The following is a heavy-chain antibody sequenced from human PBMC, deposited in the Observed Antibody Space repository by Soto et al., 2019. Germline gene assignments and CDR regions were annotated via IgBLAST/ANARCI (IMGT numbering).Heavy chain of an antibody. Sequence: EASVKVSCKASGYTFTGYYMHWVRQAPGQGLEWMGWINPNSGGTNYAQKFQGWVTMTRDTSISTAYMELSRLRSDDTAVYYCAREDEDYGGNSGSAFDIWGQGTMVT. CDR2: INPNSGGT. J-gene: IGHJ3*02. CDR1: GYTFTGYY. CDR3: AREDEDYGGNSGSAFDI. V-gene: IGHV1-2*04. D-gene: IGHD4-17*01.